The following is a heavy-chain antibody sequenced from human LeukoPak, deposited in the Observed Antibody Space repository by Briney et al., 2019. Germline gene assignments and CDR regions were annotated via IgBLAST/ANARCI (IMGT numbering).Heavy chain of an antibody. Sequence: ASVKVSCKASGYTFTSYAMHWVRQAPGQRLEWMGWINAGNGNTKYSQKFQGRVTITRDTSASTAYMELSSLRSEDTAVYYCARSPRATLNWFDPWGQGTLVTVSS. CDR2: INAGNGNT. V-gene: IGHV1-3*01. CDR1: GYTFTSYA. CDR3: ARSPRATLNWFDP. J-gene: IGHJ5*02. D-gene: IGHD6-6*01.